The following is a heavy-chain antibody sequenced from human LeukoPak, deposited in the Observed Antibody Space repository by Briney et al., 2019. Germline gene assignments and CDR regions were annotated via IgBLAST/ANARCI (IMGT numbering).Heavy chain of an antibody. CDR1: GFTFSTYW. V-gene: IGHV3-7*01. D-gene: IGHD3-10*01. J-gene: IGHJ6*02. Sequence: GGSLRLSCTASGFTFSTYWMGWVRKAPGKGLEWVANIKQDGGEKYYLGSVKGRFTISRDNAESSLYLQMNSLRAEDTAVYYCARDRGQYPSYGMDVWGQGTTVTVSS. CDR2: IKQDGGEK. CDR3: ARDRGQYPSYGMDV.